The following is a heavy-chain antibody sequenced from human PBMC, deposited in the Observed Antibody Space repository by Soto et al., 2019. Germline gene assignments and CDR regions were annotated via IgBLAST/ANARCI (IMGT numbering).Heavy chain of an antibody. Sequence: QVQLQESGPGLVKPSETLSLSCTVSGGSISSYYWSWFRQSPGKRMEWIGYVHHSWGSSYNPSLQSRVAISLDTSMSQFSLKVTSVTATDSAVYSCARQGFGPLHGLVDVWGQGTTVTVSS. J-gene: IGHJ6*02. CDR1: GGSISSYY. CDR3: ARQGFGPLHGLVDV. V-gene: IGHV4-59*08. CDR2: VHHSWGS. D-gene: IGHD3-10*01.